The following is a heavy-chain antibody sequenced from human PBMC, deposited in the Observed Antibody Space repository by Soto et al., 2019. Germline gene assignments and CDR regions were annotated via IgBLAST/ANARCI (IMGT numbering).Heavy chain of an antibody. J-gene: IGHJ3*02. CDR2: IKSKTDGGTP. Sequence: PVGSLRLSFAASGFTFSNGWMSWVRQAPGKGLEWVVHIKSKTDGGTPEDAAPVKGRFSISRHDSKNTLYLQMKSLKTDDTAVYYCTTTKFFCGGDCYSYAFDXWGQGTMVTVS. CDR3: TTTKFFCGGDCYSYAFDX. D-gene: IGHD2-21*02. CDR1: GFTFSNGW. V-gene: IGHV3-15*01.